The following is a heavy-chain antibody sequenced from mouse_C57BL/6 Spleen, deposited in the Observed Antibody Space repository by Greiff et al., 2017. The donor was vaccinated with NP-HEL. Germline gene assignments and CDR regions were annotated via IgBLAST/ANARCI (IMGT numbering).Heavy chain of an antibody. V-gene: IGHV1-82*01. CDR2: IYPGDGDT. Sequence: LVESGPELVKPGASVKISCKASGYAFSSSWMNWVKQRPGKGLEWIGRIYPGDGDTNYNGKFKGKATLTADKSYSTAYMQLSSLTSEDSAVYFCARSYYDYGYYDVWGTGTTVTVAS. D-gene: IGHD2-4*01. J-gene: IGHJ1*03. CDR1: GYAFSSSW. CDR3: ARSYYDYGYYDV.